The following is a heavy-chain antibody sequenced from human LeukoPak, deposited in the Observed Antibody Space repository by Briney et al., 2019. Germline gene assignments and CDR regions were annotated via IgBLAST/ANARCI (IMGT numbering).Heavy chain of an antibody. Sequence: ASVKVSCKTSGYTFTGYYIHWGRQAPGQGLGWMGWINPNSGDTNYAQKFQGRVSMTGDTSISTAYMELSRLRSDDTAVYYCARTLVVINDAFDIWGQGTMVTVSS. CDR1: GYTFTGYY. D-gene: IGHD3-22*01. V-gene: IGHV1-2*02. CDR2: INPNSGDT. CDR3: ARTLVVINDAFDI. J-gene: IGHJ3*02.